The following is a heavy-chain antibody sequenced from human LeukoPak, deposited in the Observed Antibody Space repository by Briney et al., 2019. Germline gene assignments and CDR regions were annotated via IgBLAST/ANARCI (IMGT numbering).Heavy chain of an antibody. CDR3: ARDKIMGATRFDY. Sequence: GGSLRLSCAVSGFTVSGDYMSWVRQAPGKGLEWVANIRPDAGEIYYVDSLKGRFIISRDNAKNSLYLQMNSLRVDDTAVYFCARDKIMGATRFDYWGQGALVTVSS. CDR1: GFTVSGDY. V-gene: IGHV3-7*01. J-gene: IGHJ4*02. D-gene: IGHD1-26*01. CDR2: IRPDAGEI.